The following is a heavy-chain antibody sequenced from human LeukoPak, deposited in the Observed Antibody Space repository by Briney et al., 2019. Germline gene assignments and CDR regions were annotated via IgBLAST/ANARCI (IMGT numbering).Heavy chain of an antibody. Sequence: ASVKVSCKASGYTFTGYYMHWVRQAPGQGLEWMGWINPNSGGTNYAQKFQGRVTMTRDTSISAAYMELSRLRSDDTAVYYCASFSHTERGRFDYWGQGTLVTVSS. CDR3: ASFSHTERGRFDY. V-gene: IGHV1-2*02. CDR2: INPNSGGT. J-gene: IGHJ4*02. D-gene: IGHD2-8*02. CDR1: GYTFTGYY.